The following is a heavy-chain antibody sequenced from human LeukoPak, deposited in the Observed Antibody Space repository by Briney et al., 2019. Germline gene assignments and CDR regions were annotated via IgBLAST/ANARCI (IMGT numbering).Heavy chain of an antibody. V-gene: IGHV1-69*05. CDR2: IIPIFGSA. J-gene: IGHJ4*02. Sequence: SVRVSCKASGVTFSGYAISWVRQAPGQGLEWVGGIIPIFGSANYAQKFQGRVTITTDESTSTAYMELSSLRSEDTAVYYCAGSCYYDSSGYYSWGQGTLVTVSS. CDR3: AGSCYYDSSGYYS. D-gene: IGHD3-22*01. CDR1: GVTFSGYA.